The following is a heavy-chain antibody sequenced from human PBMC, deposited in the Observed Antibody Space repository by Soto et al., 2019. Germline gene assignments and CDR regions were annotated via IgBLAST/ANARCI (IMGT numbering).Heavy chain of an antibody. D-gene: IGHD6-19*01. CDR2: ISGSGNST. V-gene: IGHV3-23*01. J-gene: IGHJ4*02. Sequence: EVQLLESGGGLVWPGGSLRLSCAASGFGVSSYAMSWVRQAPGKGLEWVSVISGSGNSTNYADSVTGRFTISRDKSKNMLYLQMNSLRAEDTAVYYCAKGMGGESSGWFDYWGQGTLVTVSS. CDR1: GFGVSSYA. CDR3: AKGMGGESSGWFDY.